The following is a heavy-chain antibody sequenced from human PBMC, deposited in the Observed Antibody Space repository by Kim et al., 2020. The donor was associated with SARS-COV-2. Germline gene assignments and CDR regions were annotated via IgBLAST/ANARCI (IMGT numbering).Heavy chain of an antibody. CDR2: ISDSGSYT. V-gene: IGHV3-11*05. D-gene: IGHD1-1*01. Sequence: GGSLRLSCAASGFTFSDYIMAWIRQSPGEGLRWISQISDSGSYTKEADSARGRFITSRDNLENSVFLQMNSLRVDDTAVYYCVRGGSTTSCGPAGDLWG. CDR1: GFTFSDYI. CDR3: VRGGSTTSCGPAGDL. J-gene: IGHJ5*01.